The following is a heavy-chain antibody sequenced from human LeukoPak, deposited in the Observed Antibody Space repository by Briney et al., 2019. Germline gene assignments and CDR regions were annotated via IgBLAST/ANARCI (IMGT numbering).Heavy chain of an antibody. V-gene: IGHV3-23*01. Sequence: GGSLRLSCEASGFTISSYAMSRDRQAPGKGLEWVSAISGSGGSTYYADSVKGRFTISRDNSKNTLYLQMNSLRAEDTAVYYFAKEIMKSAMVHPFDYWGQGTLVTVSS. D-gene: IGHD3-10*01. J-gene: IGHJ4*02. CDR2: ISGSGGST. CDR1: GFTISSYA. CDR3: AKEIMKSAMVHPFDY.